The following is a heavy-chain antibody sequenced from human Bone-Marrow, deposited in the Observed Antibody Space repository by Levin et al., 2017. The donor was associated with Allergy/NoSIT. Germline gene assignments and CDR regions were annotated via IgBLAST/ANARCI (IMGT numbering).Heavy chain of an antibody. D-gene: IGHD3-16*01. CDR2: INPNSGGT. J-gene: IGHJ4*02. CDR3: ARVLFRGGVMILGY. V-gene: IGHV1-2*04. CDR1: GYTFTGYY. Sequence: ASVKVSCKASGYTFTGYYMHWVRQAPGQGLEWMGWINPNSGGTNYAQKFQGWVTMTRDTSISTAYMELSRLRSDDTAVYYCARVLFRGGVMILGYWGQGTLVTVSS.